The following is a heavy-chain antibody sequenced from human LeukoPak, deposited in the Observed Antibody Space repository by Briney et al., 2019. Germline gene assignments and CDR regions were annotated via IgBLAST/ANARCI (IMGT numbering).Heavy chain of an antibody. CDR3: AKRGGSGYLDY. J-gene: IGHJ4*02. V-gene: IGHV3-9*01. D-gene: IGHD3-22*01. CDR2: IDWNSGRI. Sequence: GRSLRLSCVGSGFTIHDHAMHWVRQAPGKGLEWVSGIDWNSGRIGYADSVKGRFTISRDNSKNTLYLQMNSLRAEDTAVYYCAKRGGSGYLDYWGQGTLVTVSS. CDR1: GFTIHDHA.